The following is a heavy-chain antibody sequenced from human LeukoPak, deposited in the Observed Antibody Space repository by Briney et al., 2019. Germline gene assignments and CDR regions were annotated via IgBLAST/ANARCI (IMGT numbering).Heavy chain of an antibody. J-gene: IGHJ5*02. CDR3: AKVNLNYDILTGYYWNWFDP. V-gene: IGHV3-23*01. D-gene: IGHD3-9*01. Sequence: GASLRLSCAASGFTFSSYAMSWVRQAPGKGLEWVSAISGSGGSTYYADSVKGRFTISRDNSKNTLYLQMNSLGAEDTAVYYCAKVNLNYDILTGYYWNWFDPWGQGTLVTVSS. CDR1: GFTFSSYA. CDR2: ISGSGGST.